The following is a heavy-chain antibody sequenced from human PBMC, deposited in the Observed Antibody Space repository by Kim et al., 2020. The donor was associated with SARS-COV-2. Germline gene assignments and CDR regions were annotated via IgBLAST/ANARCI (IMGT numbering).Heavy chain of an antibody. V-gene: IGHV3-74*01. CDR3: ARRAVDSSGTYYFDY. D-gene: IGHD3-22*01. CDR1: GFTFSRYW. CDR2: IYSDGSGT. J-gene: IGHJ4*01. Sequence: GGSLRLSCAASGFTFSRYWMHWVRQPPGKGLVWVSRIYSDGSGTSYADSVKGRSTISRDNAKNTLYLQMNSLRAEDTALYYCARRAVDSSGTYYFDYWG.